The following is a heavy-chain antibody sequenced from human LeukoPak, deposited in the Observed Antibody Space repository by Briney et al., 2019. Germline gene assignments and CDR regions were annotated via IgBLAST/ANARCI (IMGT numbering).Heavy chain of an antibody. D-gene: IGHD1-7*01. Sequence: GGSLRLSCAASGFTFSSYEMNWVRQAPGKGLEWVSYISSSGSTIYYADSVKGRFTISRDNAKNSLYPQMNSLRAEDTAVYYCVRSWNSRPRDADYWGQGTLVTVSS. J-gene: IGHJ4*02. V-gene: IGHV3-48*03. CDR1: GFTFSSYE. CDR2: ISSSGSTI. CDR3: VRSWNSRPRDADY.